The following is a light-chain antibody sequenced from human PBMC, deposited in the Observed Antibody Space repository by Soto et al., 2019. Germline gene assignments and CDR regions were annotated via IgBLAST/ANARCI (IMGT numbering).Light chain of an antibody. Sequence: IALSQSPGTLSLSPGERATLPCRASQSVSFTYLAWYQQKPGQAPRLLIYGASSRATGIPDRFSGSGSGTDFTLTISRLEPEDFAVYYCQQYNNWPRTFGQGTKVDI. V-gene: IGKV3-20*01. CDR2: GAS. CDR3: QQYNNWPRT. J-gene: IGKJ1*01. CDR1: QSVSFTY.